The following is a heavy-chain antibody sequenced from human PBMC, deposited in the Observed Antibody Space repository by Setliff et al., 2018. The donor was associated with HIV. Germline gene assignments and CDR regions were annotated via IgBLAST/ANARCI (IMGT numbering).Heavy chain of an antibody. CDR1: DYTFTAYG. Sequence: ASVKVSCKASDYTFTAYGITWVRQAPGQGLEWMGWMSAYSGDTKYAQNIQGRVNMTRDTSTDTAYVELRSLRFDDTALYYCVRGYYYDKTGYGTFDIWGQGTVVTVSS. CDR2: MSAYSGDT. CDR3: VRGYYYDKTGYGTFDI. D-gene: IGHD3-22*01. V-gene: IGHV1-18*04. J-gene: IGHJ3*02.